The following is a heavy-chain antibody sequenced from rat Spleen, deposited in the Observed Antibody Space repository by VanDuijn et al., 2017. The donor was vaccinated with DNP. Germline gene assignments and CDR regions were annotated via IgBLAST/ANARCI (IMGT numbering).Heavy chain of an antibody. D-gene: IGHD1-7*01. J-gene: IGHJ2*01. V-gene: IGHV5-25*01. CDR1: GFTFSNYD. Sequence: EVQLVESGGGLVQPGRSLKLSCAASGFTFSNYDMAWVRQAPTKGLEWVASISPSGGSTYYRDSVKGRFTVSRDNAKSTLYLQMDSLRSEDTATYYCARRPMGPYYFDYWGQGVMVTVSS. CDR2: ISPSGGST. CDR3: ARRPMGPYYFDY.